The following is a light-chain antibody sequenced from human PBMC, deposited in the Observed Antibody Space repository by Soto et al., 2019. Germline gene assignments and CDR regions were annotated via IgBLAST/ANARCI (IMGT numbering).Light chain of an antibody. V-gene: IGKV1-9*01. Sequence: IQLTQSPSSLSASVGDRVTITCRASQGINSYLAWYQQKPGKAPKLLIYAASTLQRGVPSRFSGSGSGTDFTLTINGLQPEDFSTYYCQRLDSYPITFGQGTRLEI. CDR2: AAS. J-gene: IGKJ5*01. CDR1: QGINSY. CDR3: QRLDSYPIT.